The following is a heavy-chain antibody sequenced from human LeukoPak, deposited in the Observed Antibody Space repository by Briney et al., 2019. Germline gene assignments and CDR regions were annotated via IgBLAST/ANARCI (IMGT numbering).Heavy chain of an antibody. Sequence: GGSLRLSCAASGFTFSSYAMHWVRQAPGKGLEYVSAISSNGGSTYHANSVKGRSTISRDNSKNTLYLQMGSLRAEDMAVYYCARGKTSRAPADYWGQGTLVTVSS. CDR2: ISSNGGST. V-gene: IGHV3-64*01. CDR3: ARGKTSRAPADY. CDR1: GFTFSSYA. D-gene: IGHD6-6*01. J-gene: IGHJ4*02.